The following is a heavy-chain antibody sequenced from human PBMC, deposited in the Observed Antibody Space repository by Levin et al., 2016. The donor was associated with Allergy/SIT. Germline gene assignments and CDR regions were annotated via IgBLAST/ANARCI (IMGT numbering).Heavy chain of an antibody. D-gene: IGHD3-3*01. V-gene: IGHV4-34*01. CDR2: INHSGST. Sequence: WIRQPPGKGLEWIGEINHSGSTNYNPSLKSRVTISVDTSKNQFSLKLSSVTAADTAVYYCAREHYDFWSGYYVHYYYYMDVWGKGTTVTVSS. J-gene: IGHJ6*03. CDR3: AREHYDFWSGYYVHYYYYMDV.